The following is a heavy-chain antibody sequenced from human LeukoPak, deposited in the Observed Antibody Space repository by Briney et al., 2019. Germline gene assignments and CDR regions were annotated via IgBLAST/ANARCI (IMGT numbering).Heavy chain of an antibody. CDR3: ARILEDYEIDY. CDR1: GFSLSTSGMR. CDR2: IDWDDGK. J-gene: IGHJ4*02. D-gene: IGHD4-17*01. V-gene: IGHV2-70*04. Sequence: GSGPTLVNPTQTLTLTCTFSGFSLSTSGMRVSWIRQPPGKALEWLARIDWDDGKFYSTSLKTRLTISKDTSKNQVVLTMTNMDPVDTATYYCARILEDYEIDYWGQGTLVTVSS.